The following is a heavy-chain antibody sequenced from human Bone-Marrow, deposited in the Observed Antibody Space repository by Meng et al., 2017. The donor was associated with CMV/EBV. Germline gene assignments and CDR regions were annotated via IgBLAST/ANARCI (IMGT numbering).Heavy chain of an antibody. CDR2: IYYSGST. J-gene: IGHJ4*02. D-gene: IGHD6-19*01. Sequence: SETLSLTCTVSGGSISSSSYYWGWIRQPPGKGLEWIGSIYYSGSTYYNPSLKSRVTISVDTSKNQFSLKLSSVTAADTATYFCAHQWVVNGPLDYWGQGTLVTVSS. CDR3: AHQWVVNGPLDY. CDR1: GGSISSSSYY. V-gene: IGHV4-39*01.